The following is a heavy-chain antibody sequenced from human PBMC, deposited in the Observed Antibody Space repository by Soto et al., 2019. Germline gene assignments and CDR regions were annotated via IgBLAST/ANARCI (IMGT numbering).Heavy chain of an antibody. V-gene: IGHV1-69*13. CDR1: GGTFSSYA. J-gene: IGHJ4*02. Sequence: SVKVSCKASGGTFSSYAISWVRQAPGQGLEWMGGIIPIFGTANYAQKFQGRVTITADESTSTAYMELSSLRSEDTAVYYCARDRVYSSGWYAYWGQGTLVTVSS. CDR2: IIPIFGTA. D-gene: IGHD6-19*01. CDR3: ARDRVYSSGWYAY.